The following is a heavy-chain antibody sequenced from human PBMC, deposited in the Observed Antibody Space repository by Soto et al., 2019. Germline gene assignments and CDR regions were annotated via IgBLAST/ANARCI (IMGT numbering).Heavy chain of an antibody. Sequence: WITQPSGKGLEWVAVISYDGSTKYYADSVKGRFTISRDNSKNTLYLQMNSLRAEDTAVYYCAKDHYDSSGYWDFDHWGQGTLLTVSS. CDR3: AKDHYDSSGYWDFDH. D-gene: IGHD3-22*01. J-gene: IGHJ4*02. CDR2: ISYDGSTK. V-gene: IGHV3-30*18.